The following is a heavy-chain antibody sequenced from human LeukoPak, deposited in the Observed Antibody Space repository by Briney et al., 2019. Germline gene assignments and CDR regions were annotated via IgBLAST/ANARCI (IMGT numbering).Heavy chain of an antibody. J-gene: IGHJ6*03. Sequence: ASETLSLTCTVSGGSISSGSYYWSWIRQPAGKGLEWIGRIYTGGSTNYNPSLKSRVTISVDTSKNQFSLKLSSVTAADTAVYYCARDIVVVPTPSYYYYYYYMDVWGKGTTVTVSS. CDR2: IYTGGST. CDR1: GGSISSGSYY. CDR3: ARDIVVVPTPSYYYYYYYMDV. D-gene: IGHD2-2*01. V-gene: IGHV4-61*02.